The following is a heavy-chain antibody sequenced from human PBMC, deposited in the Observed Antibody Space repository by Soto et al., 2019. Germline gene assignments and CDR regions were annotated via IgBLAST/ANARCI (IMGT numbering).Heavy chain of an antibody. Sequence: QVQLVQSGVEVKKPGASVTVSCKASGYTFTSYGIVWVRQAPGQGLEGRGWISAYNGNTSYAQKYQDRVTMTRDTSTDTAHMELRSLTSDDTAVYYCARRYCGRTSCYGFFDYWGQGTLVTVSS. D-gene: IGHD2-2*01. CDR3: ARRYCGRTSCYGFFDY. CDR2: ISAYNGNT. CDR1: GYTFTSYG. V-gene: IGHV1-18*01. J-gene: IGHJ4*02.